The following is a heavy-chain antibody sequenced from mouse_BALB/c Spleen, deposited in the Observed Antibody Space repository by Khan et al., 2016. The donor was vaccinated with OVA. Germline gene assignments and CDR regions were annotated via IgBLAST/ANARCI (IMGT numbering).Heavy chain of an antibody. CDR1: GYSITSGYF. D-gene: IGHD3-1*01. V-gene: IGHV3-6*02. Sequence: EVQLQESGPGLVKPSQSLSLTCSVTGYSITSGYFWNWIRQFPGNKLEWMGYIRYDGDYNYNPSLKNRISIIRDTSKNQFFLRLNSVPPEDPATYYCARGGSSGPSWFTSWGQGSLLTVSA. J-gene: IGHJ3*01. CDR3: ARGGSSGPSWFTS. CDR2: IRYDGDY.